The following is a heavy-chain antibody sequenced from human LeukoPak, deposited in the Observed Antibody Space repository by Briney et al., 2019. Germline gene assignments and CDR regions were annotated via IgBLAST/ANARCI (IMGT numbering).Heavy chain of an antibody. CDR2: IIGSGSTI. Sequence: PGGSLTLSCAASGFTFSSYEMNWVRQAPGKGLEWVSHIIGSGSTIYYADSVRDRFTISRDNAKNSLYLQMNSLRAEDTAVYYCASGGSSGWSYWGLGTLVTVSS. J-gene: IGHJ4*02. CDR3: ASGGSSGWSY. CDR1: GFTFSSYE. V-gene: IGHV3-48*03. D-gene: IGHD6-19*01.